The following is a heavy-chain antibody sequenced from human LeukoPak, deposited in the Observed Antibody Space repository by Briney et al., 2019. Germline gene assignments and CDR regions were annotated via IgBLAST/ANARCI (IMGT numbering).Heavy chain of an antibody. CDR2: IYTSGST. CDR3: ARDPYGDYVAGYYFDY. Sequence: AETLSLTCTVSGGSISSYYWSWIRQPAGKGLEWIGRIYTSGSTNYNPSLKSRVTMSVDTSKNQFSLKLSSVTAADTAVYYCARDPYGDYVAGYYFDYWGQGTLVTVSS. CDR1: GGSISSYY. J-gene: IGHJ4*02. D-gene: IGHD4-17*01. V-gene: IGHV4-4*07.